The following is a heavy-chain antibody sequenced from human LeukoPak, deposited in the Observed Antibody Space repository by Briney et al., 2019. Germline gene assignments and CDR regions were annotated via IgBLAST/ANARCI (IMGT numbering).Heavy chain of an antibody. CDR3: AREIGYCSSTSCYKDDAFDI. V-gene: IGHV1-8*03. CDR2: MNPNSGNT. J-gene: IGHJ3*02. Sequence: ASVKVSCKASGYTFTSYDINWVRQATGQGLEWMGWMNPNSGNTGYAQKFQGRGTITRNTSISTAYMELSSLRSEDTAVYYCAREIGYCSSTSCYKDDAFDIWGQGTMVTVSS. D-gene: IGHD2-2*02. CDR1: GYTFTSYD.